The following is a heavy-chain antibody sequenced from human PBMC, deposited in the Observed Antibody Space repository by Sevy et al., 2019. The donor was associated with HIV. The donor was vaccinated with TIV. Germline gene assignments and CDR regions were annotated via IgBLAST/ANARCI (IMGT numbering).Heavy chain of an antibody. CDR3: ARQRGGSCYPYCYYGMDV. J-gene: IGHJ6*02. CDR1: GGTFSSYA. CDR2: IIPIFGTA. Sequence: SVKVSCKASGGTFSSYAISWVRQAPGQGLEWMGGIIPIFGTANYAQKFQGRVTITADESTSTAYMELSSLRSEDTAVYYCARQRGGSCYPYCYYGMDVWGQGTTVTVSS. D-gene: IGHD2-15*01. V-gene: IGHV1-69*13.